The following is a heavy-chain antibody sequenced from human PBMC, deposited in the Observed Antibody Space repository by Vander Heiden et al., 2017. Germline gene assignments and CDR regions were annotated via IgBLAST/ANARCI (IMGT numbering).Heavy chain of an antibody. D-gene: IGHD3-16*01. Sequence: EVQLVVSGGGLVQPGGSLRLSCAASGFSFSSSSMHWVRPAPGKGLGWVSYISSSRSTIYYADSVKGRFTISRDNAKNSLYLQMNSLRAEDTAVYYCATLGYYYYYGMDVWGQGTTVTVSS. CDR3: ATLGYYYYYGMDV. CDR2: ISSSRSTI. CDR1: GFSFSSSS. V-gene: IGHV3-48*01. J-gene: IGHJ6*02.